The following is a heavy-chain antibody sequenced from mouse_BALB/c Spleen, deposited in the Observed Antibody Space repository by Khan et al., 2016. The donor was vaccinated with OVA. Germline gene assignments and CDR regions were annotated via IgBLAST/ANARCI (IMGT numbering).Heavy chain of an antibody. Sequence: EVKLLESGPGLVKPSQTVSLTCTVTGISITSGNYRWSWIRQFPGNKLEWIGNIYYSGTVTYNPSLTSRTTITSDTSKNQFFLEMNSLTAEDTATYYCARDYGSFYWYFDVWGAGTTVTVSS. CDR1: GISITSGNYR. D-gene: IGHD1-1*01. J-gene: IGHJ1*01. V-gene: IGHV3-5*02. CDR3: ARDYGSFYWYFDV. CDR2: IYYSGTV.